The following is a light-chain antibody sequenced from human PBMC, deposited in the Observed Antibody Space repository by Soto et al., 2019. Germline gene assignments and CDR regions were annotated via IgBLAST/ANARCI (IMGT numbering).Light chain of an antibody. CDR1: SGHSSYA. CDR2: LNSDGSH. J-gene: IGLJ2*01. CDR3: QTWEV. Sequence: QLVLTQSPSASASLGASVKLTCTLSSGHSSYAIAWHQQQPEKGPRYLMKLNSDGSHSKGDGIPDRFSGSSSGAERYLSISSLQSEDEADYYGQTWEVFGGGTKLTVL. V-gene: IGLV4-69*01.